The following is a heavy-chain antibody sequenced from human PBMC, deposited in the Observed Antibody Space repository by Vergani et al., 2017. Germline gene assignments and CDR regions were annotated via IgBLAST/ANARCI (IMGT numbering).Heavy chain of an antibody. D-gene: IGHD1-20*01. CDR1: GFIFSDHY. CDR2: IRNKANDYTT. Sequence: EVQVVESGGGLVQPGGSLRLSCAASGFIFSDHYMDWVRQAPGKGLEWVGRIRNKANDYTTQYAASVKGRFTISRDDSKSYLYLQMNSLQTEDTALYYWVRIRGSSWNDHLYDVWGQGAMITGSS. J-gene: IGHJ3*01. CDR3: VRIRGSSWNDHLYDV. V-gene: IGHV3-72*01.